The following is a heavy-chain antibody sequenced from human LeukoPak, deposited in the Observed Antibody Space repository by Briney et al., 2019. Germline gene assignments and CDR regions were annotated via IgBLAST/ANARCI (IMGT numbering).Heavy chain of an antibody. CDR2: IDYSGIT. J-gene: IGHJ2*01. CDR3: ARYATGTPNWYFDL. CDR1: GGSINPNY. V-gene: IGHV4-59*08. D-gene: IGHD1/OR15-1a*01. Sequence: TSETLSLTCTVSGGSINPNYWSWIRQPPGKGLEWIGYIDYSGITNYNLSLKSRVSMSVDTSKNQFSLKLRSVTAADTAVYYCARYATGTPNWYFDLWGRGTLVTVSS.